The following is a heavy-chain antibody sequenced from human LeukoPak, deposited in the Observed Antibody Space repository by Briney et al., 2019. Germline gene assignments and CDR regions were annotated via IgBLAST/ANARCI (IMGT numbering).Heavy chain of an antibody. CDR2: IKSKTDGGTT. J-gene: IGHJ4*02. CDR3: TTQITGTTLLDY. D-gene: IGHD1-7*01. Sequence: GGSLRLSCAASGFTFSNAWMSWVRQAPGKGLEWVGRIKSKTDGGTTDYAAPVKGRFTISRDDSKNTLYLQMNSLKTEDTAVYYCTTQITGTTLLDYWGQGTLVTVSS. V-gene: IGHV3-15*01. CDR1: GFTFSNAW.